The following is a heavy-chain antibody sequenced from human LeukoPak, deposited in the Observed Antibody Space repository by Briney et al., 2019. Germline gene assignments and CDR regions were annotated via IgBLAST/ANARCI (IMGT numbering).Heavy chain of an antibody. Sequence: ASVKVSFKASGGTFSSYAISWVRQAPGQGLEWMGGIIPIFGTANYAQKFQGRVTITTDESTSTPYMELSSLRSEDTAVYYCAIGYYYYYMDVWGKGTTVTVSS. CDR1: GGTFSSYA. D-gene: IGHD3-16*01. V-gene: IGHV1-69*05. J-gene: IGHJ6*03. CDR3: AIGYYYYYMDV. CDR2: IIPIFGTA.